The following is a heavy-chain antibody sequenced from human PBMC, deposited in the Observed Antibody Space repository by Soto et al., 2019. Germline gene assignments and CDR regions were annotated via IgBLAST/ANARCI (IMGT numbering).Heavy chain of an antibody. CDR1: GVSIHNSHSF. CDR2: VYYSGGA. CDR3: GRVVEGATRHTDLDS. J-gene: IGHJ5*01. V-gene: IGHV4-39*01. D-gene: IGHD2-21*01. Sequence: SETLSLTCTVSGVSIHNSHSFWGWSRQPPGKGLEFIGTVYYSGGAHYNSSLKSRVTISVDTANNQVSLRMRSLTAADTAVYYCGRVVEGATRHTDLDSWGQGTLVTVSS.